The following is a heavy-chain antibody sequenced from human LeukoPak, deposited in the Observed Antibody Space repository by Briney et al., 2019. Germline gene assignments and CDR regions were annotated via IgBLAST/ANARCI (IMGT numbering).Heavy chain of an antibody. Sequence: SETLSLPCAVYGGSFSGSYWSWFRKPPGKGLKWIGEINHSGSTNYNPSLKSRVTISVDTSKNQFSLKLSSVTAADTAVYYCASRGYDILTGYYHFDYWGQGTLVTVSS. V-gene: IGHV4-34*01. J-gene: IGHJ4*02. D-gene: IGHD3-9*01. CDR3: ASRGYDILTGYYHFDY. CDR2: INHSGST. CDR1: GGSFSGSY.